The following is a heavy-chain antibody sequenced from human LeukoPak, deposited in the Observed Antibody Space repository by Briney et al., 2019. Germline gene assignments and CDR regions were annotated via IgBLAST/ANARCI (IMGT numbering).Heavy chain of an antibody. CDR2: INHSGST. D-gene: IGHD6-13*01. CDR1: GGSFSGYY. CDR3: ARISSSNWYNERGAFDV. Sequence: PSETLSLTCAVYGGSFSGYYWSWIRQPPGKGLEWIGEINHSGSTYYNPSLKSRDTISVDTSKNQFSLKLSSVTAADTAVYYCARISSSNWYNERGAFDVWGQGTMVTVSS. V-gene: IGHV4-34*01. J-gene: IGHJ3*01.